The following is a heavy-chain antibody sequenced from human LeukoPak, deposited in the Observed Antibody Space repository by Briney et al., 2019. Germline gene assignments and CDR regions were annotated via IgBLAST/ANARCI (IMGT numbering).Heavy chain of an antibody. CDR2: IKEDGSVK. J-gene: IGHJ4*02. Sequence: AGGSLRLSCAASGFSFSNYWMSWVRQAPGKGLEWVANIKEDGSVKYYVDSAKGRFTISRDNAKNSLYLQMNSLRAEDTAVYYCARDQGLLWFGESFDYWGQGTLVTVSS. CDR3: ARDQGLLWFGESFDY. V-gene: IGHV3-7*01. D-gene: IGHD3-10*01. CDR1: GFSFSNYW.